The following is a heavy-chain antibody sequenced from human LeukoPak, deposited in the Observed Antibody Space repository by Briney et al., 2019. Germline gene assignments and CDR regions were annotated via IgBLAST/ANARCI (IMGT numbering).Heavy chain of an antibody. CDR3: ARDPRQWLVNWFDP. Sequence: ASVKVSCKASGYSFNSQGMNWLRQAPGQGLEWMGWINPNSGGTNYAQKFQGRVTMTRDTSISTAYMELSRLRSDDTAVYYCARDPRQWLVNWFDPWGQGTLVTVSS. CDR2: INPNSGGT. CDR1: GYSFNSQG. J-gene: IGHJ5*02. D-gene: IGHD6-19*01. V-gene: IGHV1-2*02.